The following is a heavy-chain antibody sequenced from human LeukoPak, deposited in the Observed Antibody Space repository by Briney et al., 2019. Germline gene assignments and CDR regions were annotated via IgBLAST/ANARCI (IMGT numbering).Heavy chain of an antibody. CDR2: IYYSGSR. D-gene: IGHD5-24*01. V-gene: IGHV4-31*03. Sequence: SETLSLTCIVCGGSNNGADYYWSWIRQHPGKGLEWIGYIYYSGSRYYNPSLKSRVSISIDTSKDQFSLNLSSVTAADTAVYYCARDPGGDGFNLRNWFDPWGQGTLVTVSS. CDR1: GGSNNGADYY. CDR3: ARDPGGDGFNLRNWFDP. J-gene: IGHJ5*02.